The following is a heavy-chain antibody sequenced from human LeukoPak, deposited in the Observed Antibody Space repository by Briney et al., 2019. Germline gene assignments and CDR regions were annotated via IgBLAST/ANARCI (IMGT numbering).Heavy chain of an antibody. Sequence: ASVNVSCKASGYTFTGYYIHWVRQAPGQGLEWMGWINPNSGDTNYAQNFQGRVTMTRDVSISTAYMELSRLRTDDTALYYCSRDDLWFGETWGQGTLVTVSS. J-gene: IGHJ4*02. CDR2: INPNSGDT. CDR1: GYTFTGYY. V-gene: IGHV1-2*02. CDR3: SRDDLWFGET. D-gene: IGHD3-10*01.